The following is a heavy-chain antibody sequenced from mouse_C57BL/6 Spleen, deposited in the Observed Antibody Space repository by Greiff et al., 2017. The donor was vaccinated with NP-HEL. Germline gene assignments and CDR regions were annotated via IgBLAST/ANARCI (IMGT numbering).Heavy chain of an antibody. CDR1: GYTFTDYY. CDR3: ARPGTDFDY. Sequence: VQLQQSGPELVKPGASVKISCKASGYTFTDYYMNWVKQSHGKSLEWIGDINPNNGGTSYNQKFKGKATLTVDKSSSTAYMELRSLTSEDSAVYYCARPGTDFDYWGQGTTLTVSS. CDR2: INPNNGGT. V-gene: IGHV1-26*01. J-gene: IGHJ2*01. D-gene: IGHD4-1*01.